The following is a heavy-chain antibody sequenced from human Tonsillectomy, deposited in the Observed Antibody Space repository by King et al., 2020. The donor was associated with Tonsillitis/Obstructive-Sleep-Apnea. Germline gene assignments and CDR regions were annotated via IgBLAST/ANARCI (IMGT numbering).Heavy chain of an antibody. CDR1: GFTFDDHG. D-gene: IGHD2-21*01. Sequence: VQLVESGGRLERPGGSLRLSCTASGFTFDDHGMSWVRQAPGKGLEWISGINWNGGSKNHADSVKGRFTISRDNAKNSLYLQMNSLRAEDTALYYCVRHHRGVNPVVIGWSFDYWGQGSLVTVSS. CDR2: INWNGGSK. J-gene: IGHJ4*02. V-gene: IGHV3-20*04. CDR3: VRHHRGVNPVVIGWSFDY.